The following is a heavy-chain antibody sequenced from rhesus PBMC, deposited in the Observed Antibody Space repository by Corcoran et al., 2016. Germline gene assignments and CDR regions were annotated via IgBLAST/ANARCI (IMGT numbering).Heavy chain of an antibody. Sequence: QVTLKESGPALVKPTQTLTLTCTFSGFSLSTSGMGVGWIRQPPGKALEGLESISWDDDKYYNTSLKSRLTISKDTSKNQVVFTMTNMDPVDTATYYCARGCDYYFDYWGQGVLVTVSS. V-gene: IGHV2S1*01. J-gene: IGHJ4*01. CDR2: ISWDDDK. CDR3: ARGCDYYFDY. CDR1: GFSLSTSGMG.